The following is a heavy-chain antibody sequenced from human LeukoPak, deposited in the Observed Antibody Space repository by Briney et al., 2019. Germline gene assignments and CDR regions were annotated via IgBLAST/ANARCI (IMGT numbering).Heavy chain of an antibody. V-gene: IGHV1-46*01. J-gene: IGHJ6*03. Sequence: ASVKVSCKASGYTFTSYYMHWVRQAPGQGLEWMGIINPSGGSTNYAQKFQGRVTIITDESTSTAYMELSSLRSEDTAVYYCAREISGSGSYYNSYYYMDVWGKGTTVTVSS. CDR2: INPSGGST. CDR3: AREISGSGSYYNSYYYMDV. CDR1: GYTFTSYY. D-gene: IGHD3-10*01.